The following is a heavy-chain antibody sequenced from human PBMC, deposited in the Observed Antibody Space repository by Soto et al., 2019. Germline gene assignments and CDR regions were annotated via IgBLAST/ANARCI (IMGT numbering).Heavy chain of an antibody. CDR1: GFTFNNYA. CDR3: ARGLYQVFGLVGATTYSYYVMDV. V-gene: IGHV3-23*01. J-gene: IGHJ6*01. D-gene: IGHD1-26*01. CDR2: ISSRGGST. Sequence: EVQLLESGGGLVQPGGSLRLSCAASGFTFNNYAMSWVRQAPGKGLEWVSGISSRGGSTYYADSVKGRFTITRDNSKNTLYLQMNSLRAEDTSVYYCARGLYQVFGLVGATTYSYYVMDVWGPGTTVTVSS.